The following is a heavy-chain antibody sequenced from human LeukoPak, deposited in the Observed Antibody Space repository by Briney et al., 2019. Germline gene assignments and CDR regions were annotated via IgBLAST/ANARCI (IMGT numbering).Heavy chain of an antibody. V-gene: IGHV4-34*01. CDR3: ARGRLNTIRHWFDP. Sequence: PSETLSLTCAVYVGSFSGYYWSWIRQPPGKGLEWIGEINHSGSTNYNPALKSRGTISVDTSKNQFSLKLSSVTAADTAVYYCARGRLNTIRHWFDPWGQGTLVTVSS. CDR2: INHSGST. CDR1: VGSFSGYY. D-gene: IGHD3-3*01. J-gene: IGHJ5*02.